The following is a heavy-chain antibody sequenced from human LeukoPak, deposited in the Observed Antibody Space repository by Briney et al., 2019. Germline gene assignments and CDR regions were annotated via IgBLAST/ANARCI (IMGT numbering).Heavy chain of an antibody. CDR3: AKDLWGSSWFRASDAFDI. D-gene: IGHD6-13*01. CDR2: ISGSGGST. CDR1: GFTFSSYA. Sequence: PGGSLRLSCAASGFTFSSYAMSWVRQAPGKGLEWVSAISGSGGSTYYADSVKGRFTISRDNSKNTLYLQMNSLRAEDTAVYYCAKDLWGSSWFRASDAFDIWGQGTMVTVSS. J-gene: IGHJ3*02. V-gene: IGHV3-23*01.